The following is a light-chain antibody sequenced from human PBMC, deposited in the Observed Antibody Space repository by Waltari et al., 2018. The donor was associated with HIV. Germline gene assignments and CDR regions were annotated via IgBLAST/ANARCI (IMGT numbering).Light chain of an antibody. J-gene: IGKJ4*01. V-gene: IGKV1-27*01. CDR1: QGVRQY. CDR2: GAT. CDR3: QTYNGPPFA. Sequence: DIQMTQSPSSLSASVGDRVTITCRASQGVRQYVAWYHQRPGEPPKVVIYGATILQAGVEPRFSGSGSGTDFSLTISSLRAEDLGIYYCQTYNGPPFAFGGGTKV.